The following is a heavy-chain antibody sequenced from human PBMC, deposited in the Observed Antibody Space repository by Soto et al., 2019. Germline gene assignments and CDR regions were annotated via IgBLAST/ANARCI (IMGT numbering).Heavy chain of an antibody. CDR2: ISESGGST. J-gene: IGHJ4*02. CDR1: GFPFAGYG. Sequence: EVQLLESGGGLVQPGGSLRLSCAASGFPFAGYGMTWVRQAPGKGLEWVSTISESGGSTYYADSVRGRFTISRDNSKNTLYLQMNSLTAEDTAVYYWANLVTTGYWGQGTLVTVSS. D-gene: IGHD4-17*01. V-gene: IGHV3-23*01. CDR3: ANLVTTGY.